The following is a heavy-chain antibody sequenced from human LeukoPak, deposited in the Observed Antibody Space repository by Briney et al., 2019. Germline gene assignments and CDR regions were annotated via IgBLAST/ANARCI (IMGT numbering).Heavy chain of an antibody. CDR2: INPNSGGT. CDR1: GYTFTGYY. Sequence: GASVKVSCKASGYTFTGYYMHWVRQAPGQGLEWMGRINPNSGGTNYAQKFQGRVTMTRDTSISTAYMELSRPRSDDTAVYYCARYCSSTSCFEAPSASYYFDYWGQGTLVTVSS. J-gene: IGHJ4*02. CDR3: ARYCSSTSCFEAPSASYYFDY. V-gene: IGHV1-2*06. D-gene: IGHD2-2*01.